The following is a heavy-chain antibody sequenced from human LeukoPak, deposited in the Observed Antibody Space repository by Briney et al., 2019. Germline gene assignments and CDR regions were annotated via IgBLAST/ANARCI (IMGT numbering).Heavy chain of an antibody. CDR2: ISYSGST. D-gene: IGHD6-13*01. CDR3: ARKQIAAALDY. J-gene: IGHJ4*02. CDR1: GDSISSYS. V-gene: IGHV4-59*01. Sequence: SETLSLTCTVSGDSISSYSWSWIRQPPGKGLEWIGYISYSGSTNYNPSLKSRVTISVDTSKNQFSLKLSSVTAADTAVYYCARKQIAAALDYWGQGTLVTVSS.